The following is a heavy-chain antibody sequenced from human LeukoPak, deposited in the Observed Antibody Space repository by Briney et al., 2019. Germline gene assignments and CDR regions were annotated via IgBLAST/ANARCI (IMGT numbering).Heavy chain of an antibody. V-gene: IGHV3-23*01. J-gene: IGHJ4*01. CDR3: AKGIYSSGWSYFDY. Sequence: GGSLRLSCAASGFTFSNSAMSWVRQAPGKGLEWVSTFSGSGITTYYADSVKGRFTISRDNSKNTLYLQMNSLRAEDTAVYYCAKGIYSSGWSYFDYWGHGTLVTVSS. D-gene: IGHD6-19*01. CDR2: FSGSGITT. CDR1: GFTFSNSA.